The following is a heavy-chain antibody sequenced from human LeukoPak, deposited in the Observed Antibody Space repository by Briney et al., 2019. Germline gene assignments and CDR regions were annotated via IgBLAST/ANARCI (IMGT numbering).Heavy chain of an antibody. J-gene: IGHJ4*02. CDR2: ISSSSSYI. Sequence: GGSLRLSCAASGFTFSSYSMNWVRQAPGKGLEWVSSISSSSSYIYYADSVKGRFTISRDNAKNSLYLQMNSLRAEDTALYYCAKAGPGYSSSWSTPSFDYWGQGTLVTVSS. D-gene: IGHD6-13*01. CDR3: AKAGPGYSSSWSTPSFDY. V-gene: IGHV3-21*04. CDR1: GFTFSSYS.